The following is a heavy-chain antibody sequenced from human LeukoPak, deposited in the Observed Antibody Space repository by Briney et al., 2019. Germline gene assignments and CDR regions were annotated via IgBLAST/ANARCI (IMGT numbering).Heavy chain of an antibody. D-gene: IGHD2-2*01. CDR1: GFTLSSYA. CDR3: AKAADQYYYYYFYYMDV. CDR2: TSSSDAGT. V-gene: IGHV3-23*01. Sequence: GGSLRLSCAASGFTLSSYAMSWVRQTPGKGLEWVAATSSSDAGTYHADSVRGRFTISRDNSKNTLYLQMNSLRAEDAAVYYCAKAADQYYYYYFYYMDVWGKGTTVTVSS. J-gene: IGHJ6*03.